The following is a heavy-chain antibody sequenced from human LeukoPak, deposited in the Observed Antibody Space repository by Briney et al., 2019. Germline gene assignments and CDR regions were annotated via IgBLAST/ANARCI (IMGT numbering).Heavy chain of an antibody. Sequence: PGGSLRLSCAASGLTFSSYGMCWVRQAPAQGLEWVSGISGSGGSTYYADSVKGRFTISRDNSKNTLYLQMNSLRAEDTAVYYCAKDLRLLWFGESWFDPWGQGTLVTVSS. D-gene: IGHD3-10*01. J-gene: IGHJ5*02. CDR2: ISGSGGST. V-gene: IGHV3-23*01. CDR1: GLTFSSYG. CDR3: AKDLRLLWFGESWFDP.